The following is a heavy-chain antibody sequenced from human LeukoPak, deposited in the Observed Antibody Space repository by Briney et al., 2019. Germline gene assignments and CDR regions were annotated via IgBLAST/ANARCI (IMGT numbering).Heavy chain of an antibody. D-gene: IGHD6-6*01. CDR2: IYYRGST. CDR1: GGSISSGGYS. CDR3: ARHTPYSSSIDY. V-gene: IGHV4-61*08. Sequence: SETLSLTCAVSGGSISSGGYSWSWIRQPPGKGLEWIGYIYYRGSTNYNPSLNGRVTISVDTSKNQFSLKLSSVTAADTAVYYCARHTPYSSSIDYWGQGTLVTVSS. J-gene: IGHJ4*02.